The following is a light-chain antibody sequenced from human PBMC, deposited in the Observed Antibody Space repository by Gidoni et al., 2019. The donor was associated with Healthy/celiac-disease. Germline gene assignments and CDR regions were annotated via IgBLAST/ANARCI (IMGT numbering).Light chain of an antibody. CDR1: QSVSSN. CDR3: QQYNNWLWT. CDR2: GSS. V-gene: IGKV3-15*01. J-gene: IGKJ1*01. Sequence: EIVMTQSPATLSVSPGERATLSCRASQSVSSNLAWYQQKPGQAPRLLLYGSSTRATCIPARFRGSGSGTEFTLTISSLQSEDFAVYYCQQYNNWLWTFGQGTKVEIK.